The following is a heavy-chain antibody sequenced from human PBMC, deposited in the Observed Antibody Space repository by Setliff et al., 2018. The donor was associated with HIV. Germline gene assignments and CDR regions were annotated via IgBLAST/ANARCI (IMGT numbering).Heavy chain of an antibody. D-gene: IGHD3-16*01. CDR2: INHSGST. J-gene: IGHJ4*02. Sequence: SETLSLTCAVFGGSFTDIGGSFTDYYWIWIRQPPGKGLEWIGEINHSGSTHYNPSLKSRFTISVDTSKNQFSLKVNSVTAADTAVYYCARQAERDDDSYLDYWGQGTLVTVYS. CDR3: ARQAERDDDSYLDY. CDR1: GGSFTDIGGSFTDYY. V-gene: IGHV4-34*01.